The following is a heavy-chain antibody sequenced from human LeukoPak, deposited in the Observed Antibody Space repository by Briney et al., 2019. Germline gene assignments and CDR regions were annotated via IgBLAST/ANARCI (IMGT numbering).Heavy chain of an antibody. D-gene: IGHD6-13*01. CDR3: ARGGQRHSSSWYLPSY. V-gene: IGHV3-11*05. CDR2: ISSSSSYT. J-gene: IGHJ4*02. Sequence: GGSLRLSCAASGFTFSDYYMSWIRQAPGKGLEWVSYISSSSSYTNYADSVKGRFTISRDNAKNSLYLQMNSLSAEDTAVYYCARGGQRHSSSWYLPSYWGQGTLVTVSS. CDR1: GFTFSDYY.